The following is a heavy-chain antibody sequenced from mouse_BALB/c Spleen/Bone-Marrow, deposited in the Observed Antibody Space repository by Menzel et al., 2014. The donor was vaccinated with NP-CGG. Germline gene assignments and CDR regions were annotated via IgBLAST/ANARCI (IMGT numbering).Heavy chain of an antibody. J-gene: IGHJ4*01. CDR2: ISPGSGTI. D-gene: IGHD2-1*01. CDR1: GFTFTSFG. V-gene: IGHV5-17*02. Sequence: EVQGQESGAGLVQPGASRKLSCAASGFTFTSFGIHWVRQAPGKGLEWVGYISPGSGTIYYADTLKGRVTITGDKPSNTLFLQMTSLRSEDTAMYYCARSDGNYDYAMDYWGQGTSVTVSA. CDR3: ARSDGNYDYAMDY.